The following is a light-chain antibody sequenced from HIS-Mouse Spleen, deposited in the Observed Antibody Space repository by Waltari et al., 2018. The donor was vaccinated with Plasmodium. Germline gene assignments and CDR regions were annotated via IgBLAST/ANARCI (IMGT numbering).Light chain of an antibody. Sequence: DIQMTQSPSSLSASVGDRVTITCRASQSISSYLNWYQQKPGKAPKLLIYAASSLQSGVPSRFSGSGSGTDVTLTISSLQPEDFATYYCQQSYSTWTFGQVTKVGSK. J-gene: IGKJ1*01. CDR2: AAS. CDR1: QSISSY. CDR3: QQSYSTWT. V-gene: IGKV1-39*01.